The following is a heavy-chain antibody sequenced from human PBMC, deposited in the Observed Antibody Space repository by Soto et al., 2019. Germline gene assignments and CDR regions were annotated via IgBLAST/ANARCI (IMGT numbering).Heavy chain of an antibody. CDR2: IYSGGIT. Sequence: EVQLVESGGGLVQPGGSLRLSCAASGFTVSSNYMSWVRQAPGKGLEWVSVIYSGGITYYADSVKGRFTISRDNSKNTLYLQMNSLRAEDTAVYYCAREQAAVAGTAYYYYMDVWGKGTTVTVSS. V-gene: IGHV3-66*01. CDR1: GFTVSSNY. CDR3: AREQAAVAGTAYYYYMDV. J-gene: IGHJ6*03. D-gene: IGHD6-19*01.